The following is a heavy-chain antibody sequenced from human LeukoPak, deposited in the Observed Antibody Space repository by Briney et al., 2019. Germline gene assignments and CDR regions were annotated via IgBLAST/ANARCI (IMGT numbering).Heavy chain of an antibody. D-gene: IGHD4/OR15-4a*01. V-gene: IGHV4-59*12. J-gene: IGHJ4*02. CDR1: GVSISSYY. CDR3: ARGHDYIDY. Sequence: SETLSLTCTVSGVSISSYYWSWLRQPPGKGLEWLGYIYYSGSNNYNPSLKSRVTISVDTSNKQFSLKLSSVTAADPAVYYCARGHDYIDYWGQGTLVTGSS. CDR2: IYYSGSN.